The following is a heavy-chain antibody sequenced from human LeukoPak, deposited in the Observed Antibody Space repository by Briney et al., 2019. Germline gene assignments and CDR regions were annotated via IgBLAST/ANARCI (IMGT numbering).Heavy chain of an antibody. CDR3: ARDNKWRWTYFDY. CDR2: ISTSGST. CDR1: GGSISNYY. V-gene: IGHV4-4*07. D-gene: IGHD5-12*01. Sequence: SETLSLTCTVSGGSISNYYWSWIRQPAGKGLEWIGHISTSGSTNYNPFPQESSHHVSRHVQGPLLPEAEFCDRRGHGRVYCARDNKWRWTYFDYWGQGTLVTVSS. J-gene: IGHJ4*02.